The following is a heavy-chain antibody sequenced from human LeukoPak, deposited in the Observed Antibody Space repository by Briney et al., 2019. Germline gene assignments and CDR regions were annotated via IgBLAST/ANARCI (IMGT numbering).Heavy chain of an antibody. CDR1: GYTFTSYG. CDR3: AMELVVPVALKAFDY. CDR2: INPKSGGT. Sequence: GASVKVSCKASGYTFTSYGISWVRQAPGQGLEWVGGINPKSGGTHYPQRFQGRVTVTRDTAISTGYMELSGLRSDDTAVYYCAMELVVPVALKAFDYWGQGTLVTVSS. J-gene: IGHJ4*02. D-gene: IGHD2-2*01. V-gene: IGHV1-2*02.